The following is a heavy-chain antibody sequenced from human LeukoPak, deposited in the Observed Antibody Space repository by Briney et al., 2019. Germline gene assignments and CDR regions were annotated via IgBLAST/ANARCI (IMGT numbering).Heavy chain of an antibody. CDR3: ARLWIVATWFDA. D-gene: IGHD2-2*03. CDR2: IFYSGKT. J-gene: IGHJ5*02. V-gene: IGHV4-39*02. CDR1: NGSMTSDSYY. Sequence: PSETLSLTCTVSNGSMTSDSYYWAWVRQPPGKGLEWIGTIFYSGKTYYSASLKSRVTVSLDTSKKNFSLRLSSVTAADTAVYYCARLWIVATWFDAWGQGARSPSPQ.